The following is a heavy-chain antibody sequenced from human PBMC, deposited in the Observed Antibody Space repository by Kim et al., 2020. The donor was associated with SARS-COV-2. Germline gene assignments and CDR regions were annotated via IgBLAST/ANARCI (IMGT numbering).Heavy chain of an antibody. J-gene: IGHJ6*03. CDR1: GGSFSGYY. CDR3: ARLPRGSGSYYNGYYYYYMDV. Sequence: SETLSLTCAVYGGSFSGYYWSWIRQPPGKGLEWIGEINHSGSTNYNPSLKSRVTISVDTSKNQFSLKLSSVTAADTAVYYCARLPRGSGSYYNGYYYYYMDVWGKGTTVTVSS. D-gene: IGHD3-10*01. CDR2: INHSGST. V-gene: IGHV4-34*01.